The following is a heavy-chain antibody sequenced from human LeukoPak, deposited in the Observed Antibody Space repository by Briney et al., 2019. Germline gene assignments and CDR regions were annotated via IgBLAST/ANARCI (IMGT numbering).Heavy chain of an antibody. Sequence: GGSLRLSCAASGFTFSTYDMLWVRQTTGKGLEWVSGIGTAGDTYYPGSVKGRFTISRENAKNSLYLQMNSLRAGDTGVYYCARAGVRVGYPGRFDPWGQGTLVTVSS. D-gene: IGHD3-10*01. CDR1: GFTFSTYD. CDR3: ARAGVRVGYPGRFDP. CDR2: IGTAGDT. V-gene: IGHV3-13*01. J-gene: IGHJ5*02.